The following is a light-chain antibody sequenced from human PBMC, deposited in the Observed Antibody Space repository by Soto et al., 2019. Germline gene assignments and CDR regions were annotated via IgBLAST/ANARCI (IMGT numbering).Light chain of an antibody. CDR1: SSDVGGYNY. CDR3: SSYTSRSTWV. CDR2: DVS. V-gene: IGLV2-14*01. Sequence: QSALTQPASVSGSPGQSITISCTGTSSDVGGYNYVSWYQQHPGKAPKLMIYDVSNRPSGVSNRFSGSKSGNTASLTISGLQAEDEADYYCSSYTSRSTWVFGGVTKVTVL. J-gene: IGLJ3*02.